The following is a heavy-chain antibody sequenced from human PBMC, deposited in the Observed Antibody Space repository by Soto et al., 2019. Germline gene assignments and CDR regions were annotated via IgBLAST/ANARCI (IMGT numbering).Heavy chain of an antibody. V-gene: IGHV3-33*01. D-gene: IGHD6-19*01. CDR2: IWYDGSNK. Sequence: QVQLVESGGGVVQPGRSLRLSCAASGFTFSSYGMHRVRQAPGKGLEWVAVIWYDGSNKYYADSVKGRFTISRDNSKNTLYLQMNSLRAEDTAVYYCARDAEAGFFDYWGQGTLVTVSS. J-gene: IGHJ4*02. CDR1: GFTFSSYG. CDR3: ARDAEAGFFDY.